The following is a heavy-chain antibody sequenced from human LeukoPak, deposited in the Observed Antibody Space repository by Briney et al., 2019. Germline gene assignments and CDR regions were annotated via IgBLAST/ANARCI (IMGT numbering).Heavy chain of an antibody. J-gene: IGHJ4*02. V-gene: IGHV3-74*01. CDR1: GFTFSSYW. CDR2: INSDGSST. CDR3: ARDLTNYYDTSGYYEAGH. Sequence: GGSLRLSCAASGFTFSSYWMSWVRQAPGKGLVWVSRINSDGSSTSYADSVKGRFTISRGNAKNTLYLQMNSLRAEDTAVYYCARDLTNYYDTSGYYEAGHWGQGTLVTVSS. D-gene: IGHD3-22*01.